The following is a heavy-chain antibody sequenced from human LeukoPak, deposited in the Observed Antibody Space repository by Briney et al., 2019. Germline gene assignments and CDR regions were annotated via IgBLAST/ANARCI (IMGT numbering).Heavy chain of an antibody. CDR3: ARESAEDIAATGTDY. J-gene: IGHJ4*02. CDR1: GGSFSGYY. Sequence: PSETLSLTCAVYGGSFSGYYWSWIRQPPGKGLEWIGEINHSGSTNYNPSLKSRVTISVDTSKNQFSLKLSSVTAADTAVYYCARESAEDIAATGTDYWGQGTPVTVSS. V-gene: IGHV4-34*01. CDR2: INHSGST. D-gene: IGHD6-13*01.